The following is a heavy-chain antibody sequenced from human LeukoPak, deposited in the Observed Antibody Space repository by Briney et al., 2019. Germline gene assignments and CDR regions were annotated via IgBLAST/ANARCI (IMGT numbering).Heavy chain of an antibody. Sequence: SQTLSLTCTVSGGSISSGDYYWSWIRQPPGKGLEWIGYIYYSGSTYYNPSLKSRVTISVDTSKNQFSLKLSSVTAVDTAVYYCARGIGVVPVLNWFDPWGQGTLVTVSS. V-gene: IGHV4-30-4*01. J-gene: IGHJ5*02. CDR1: GGSISSGDYY. CDR2: IYYSGST. CDR3: ARGIGVVPVLNWFDP. D-gene: IGHD2-2*01.